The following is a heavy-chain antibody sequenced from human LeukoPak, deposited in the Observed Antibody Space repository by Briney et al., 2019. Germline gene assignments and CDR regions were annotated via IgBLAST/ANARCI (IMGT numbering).Heavy chain of an antibody. Sequence: AETLSLTCTVSGGSISSYYWSWIRQPAGKGLEWLGRIYTSGSTNYNPSLKSRVTISVDKSKNQFSLKLSSVTAADTAVYYCARDTYFQHWGQGTLVTVSS. CDR2: IYTSGST. V-gene: IGHV4-4*07. CDR3: ARDTYFQH. J-gene: IGHJ1*01. CDR1: GGSISSYY.